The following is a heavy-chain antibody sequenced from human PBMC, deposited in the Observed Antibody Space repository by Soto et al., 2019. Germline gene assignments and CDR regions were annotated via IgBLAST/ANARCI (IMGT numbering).Heavy chain of an antibody. Sequence: GGSLRLSCAASGFTFSSYWMHWVRQAPGKGLEWVAVISYDGRNRYYADSVKGRFAISRDDSKNTLYLQMNSLRAEDTAVYYCAKDRSNSWTFDYWGLGILVTVSS. CDR1: GFTFSSYW. CDR2: ISYDGRNR. D-gene: IGHD6-13*01. V-gene: IGHV3-30*18. J-gene: IGHJ4*02. CDR3: AKDRSNSWTFDY.